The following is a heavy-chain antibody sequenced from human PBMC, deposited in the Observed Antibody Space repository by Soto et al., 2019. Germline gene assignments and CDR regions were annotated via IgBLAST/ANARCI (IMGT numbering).Heavy chain of an antibody. D-gene: IGHD2-8*02. CDR1: GFTFSSYS. Sequence: EVQLVESGGGLVQPGGSLRLSCAASGFTFSSYSMNWVRQAPGKGLEWVSYISSSSSTIYYADSVKGRFNISRDNAKNSLYLQMNSLRDEDTAVYYCASHTTLYRWSTFDSWGQGTLVTVSS. V-gene: IGHV3-48*02. J-gene: IGHJ4*02. CDR2: ISSSSSTI. CDR3: ASHTTLYRWSTFDS.